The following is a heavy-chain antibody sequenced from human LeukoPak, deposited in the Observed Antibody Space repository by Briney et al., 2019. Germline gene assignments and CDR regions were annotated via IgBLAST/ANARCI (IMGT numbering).Heavy chain of an antibody. J-gene: IGHJ4*02. CDR2: ISYDGSNK. Sequence: GGSLRLSCAASGFTFSSYGMHWVRQAPGKGLEWVAVISYDGSNKYYADSVKGRFTISRDNSKNTLYLQMNSLRAEDTAVYYCAKDLAKSIVGAPMDYWGQGTLVTVSS. V-gene: IGHV3-30*18. CDR3: AKDLAKSIVGAPMDY. CDR1: GFTFSSYG. D-gene: IGHD1-26*01.